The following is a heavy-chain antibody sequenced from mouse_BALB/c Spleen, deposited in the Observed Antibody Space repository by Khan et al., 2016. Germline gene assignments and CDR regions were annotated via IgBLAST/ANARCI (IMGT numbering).Heavy chain of an antibody. D-gene: IGHD2-3*01. J-gene: IGHJ4*01. CDR1: GFDFSSYW. V-gene: IGHV4-2*02. CDR2: INPGCSTI. Sequence: EVKLLESGGGLVQPGGSLNLSCAASGFDFSSYWMSWARQAPGTGQEWIGEINPGCSTINYTPSLTDKFIISRANAKHTLYLQRSKVRSEDTALYYCARSDGYYYARDYWGQGTSVTVSS. CDR3: ARSDGYYYARDY.